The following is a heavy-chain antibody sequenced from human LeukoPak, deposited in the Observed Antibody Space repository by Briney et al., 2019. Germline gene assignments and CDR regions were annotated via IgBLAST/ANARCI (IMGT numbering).Heavy chain of an antibody. V-gene: IGHV1-18*01. CDR1: GYTFTSYG. D-gene: IGHD3-10*01. CDR2: ISVYNGNT. Sequence: ASVKVSCKASGYTFTSYGISWVRQAPGQGLEWMGWISVYNGNTTYAQKLQGRVTMTTDTSTSTAYMELRSLRSEDTAVYYCARDLVVGGFYSAEFDPWGQGTQVTVSS. CDR3: ARDLVVGGFYSAEFDP. J-gene: IGHJ5*02.